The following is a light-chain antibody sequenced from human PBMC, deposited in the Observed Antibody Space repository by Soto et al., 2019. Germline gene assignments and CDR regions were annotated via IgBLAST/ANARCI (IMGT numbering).Light chain of an antibody. CDR1: SSDVGSYNL. Sequence: QSALTQPASVSGSPGQSITISCTGTSSDVGSYNLVSWYQQHPGKAPNLMIFEGSKRPSGLSIRFSGSKSGNTASLTISGLQAEDEADYYCCSYASSSTPFVFGTGTKVTVL. V-gene: IGLV2-23*01. CDR3: CSYASSSTPFV. CDR2: EGS. J-gene: IGLJ1*01.